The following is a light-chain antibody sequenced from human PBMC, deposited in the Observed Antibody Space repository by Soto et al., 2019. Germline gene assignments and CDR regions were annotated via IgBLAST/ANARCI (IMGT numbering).Light chain of an antibody. V-gene: IGKV1-9*01. CDR2: TAS. J-gene: IGKJ4*01. Sequence: QLTQSPYSLSASVGDRVAITCRASEGLSPYVAWYQEKPGRVPKLLLDTASTVQHGVPSRFSGSGSGPDFTLTLRLVRPEDFATYYCLQLRRCPLIFGGGTRVEIK. CDR3: LQLRRCPLI. CDR1: EGLSPY.